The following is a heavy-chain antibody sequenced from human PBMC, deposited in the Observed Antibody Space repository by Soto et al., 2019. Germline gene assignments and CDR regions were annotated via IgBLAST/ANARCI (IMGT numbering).Heavy chain of an antibody. D-gene: IGHD2-15*01. V-gene: IGHV1-69*02. Sequence: QVQLVQSGAEVKKPGSSVKVSCKASGGTFSSYTISWVRQAPGQGLEWMGRIIPILGIANYAQKFQGRVTITADKSTSTTYMARISLRSDDTTVYYCATQAEDGVVVADHSSYWYFDLWGRGTLVTVSS. J-gene: IGHJ2*01. CDR2: IIPILGIA. CDR3: ATQAEDGVVVADHSSYWYFDL. CDR1: GGTFSSYT.